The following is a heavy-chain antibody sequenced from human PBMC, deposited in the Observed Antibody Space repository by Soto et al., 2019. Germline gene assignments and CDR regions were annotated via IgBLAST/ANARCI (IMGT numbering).Heavy chain of an antibody. V-gene: IGHV3-21*01. CDR3: ARYDSSGYYWPYYYYGMDV. Sequence: GGSLRLSCSASGFTFSTYSMNWVRQAPGKGLEWVSSISSSSSYIYYADSVKGRFTISRDNAKNSLYLQMNSLRAEDTAVYYCARYDSSGYYWPYYYYGMDVWGQGTTVTVSS. J-gene: IGHJ6*02. CDR1: GFTFSTYS. D-gene: IGHD3-22*01. CDR2: ISSSSSYI.